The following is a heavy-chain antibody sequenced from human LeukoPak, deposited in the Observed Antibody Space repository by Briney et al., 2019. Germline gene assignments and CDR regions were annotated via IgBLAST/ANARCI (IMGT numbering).Heavy chain of an antibody. J-gene: IGHJ4*02. Sequence: GASVKVSCKASQYNFTSYYIHWVRQAPGQGLEWMGIINPSGGSTSYAQKFQGRVTMTRDTSTTTVYIELSSLRSEDTAVYYCARDIPYVVTFGGVTVVGSFVLDYWGQGTLVTVSS. D-gene: IGHD3-16*02. CDR3: ARDIPYVVTFGGVTVVGSFVLDY. CDR2: INPSGGST. V-gene: IGHV1-46*01. CDR1: QYNFTSYY.